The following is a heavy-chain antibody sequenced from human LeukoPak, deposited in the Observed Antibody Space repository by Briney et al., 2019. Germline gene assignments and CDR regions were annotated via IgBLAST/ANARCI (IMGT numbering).Heavy chain of an antibody. CDR3: ARDIYETTVTTRFDP. D-gene: IGHD4-17*01. J-gene: IGHJ5*02. CDR2: ISYDGSNK. V-gene: IGHV3-30-3*01. CDR1: GFTFGSYA. Sequence: GGTLRLSCAASGFTFGSYAMHWVRQAPGKGLDWVAVISYDGSNKYYADSVKGRFTISRDNSKNTLYLQMNSLRAEDTAVYYCARDIYETTVTTRFDPWGQGTLVTVSS.